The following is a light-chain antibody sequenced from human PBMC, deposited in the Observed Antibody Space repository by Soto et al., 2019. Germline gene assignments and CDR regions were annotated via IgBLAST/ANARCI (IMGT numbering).Light chain of an antibody. CDR1: SSDVGGYNY. Sequence: QSALTQPASVSGSPGQSITISCTGTSSDVGGYNYVSWYQQHPGKAPKLMIYDVSNRPSGVPNRFSGSKSSNTASLTISGLQAEDEADYYCSSYTSSSRYVFGTGTKLTVL. CDR3: SSYTSSSRYV. CDR2: DVS. J-gene: IGLJ1*01. V-gene: IGLV2-14*03.